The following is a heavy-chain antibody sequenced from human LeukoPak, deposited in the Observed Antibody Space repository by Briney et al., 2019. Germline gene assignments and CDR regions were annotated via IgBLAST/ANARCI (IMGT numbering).Heavy chain of an antibody. D-gene: IGHD3-10*01. CDR2: MNPNSGNT. CDR3: ARSPTFRGPRRTYYYYYYMDV. J-gene: IGHJ6*03. CDR1: GYTFTSYD. V-gene: IGHV1-8*01. Sequence: GASVKVSCKASGYTFTSYDINWVRQATGQGLEWMGWMNPNSGNTGYAQKFQGRVTMTRNTSISTAYMELSSLGSEDTAVYYCARSPTFRGPRRTYYYYYYMDVWGKGTTVTVSS.